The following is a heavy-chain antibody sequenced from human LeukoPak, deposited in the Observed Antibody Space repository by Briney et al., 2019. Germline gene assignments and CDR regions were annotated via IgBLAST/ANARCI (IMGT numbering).Heavy chain of an antibody. CDR1: GYTFTDYF. D-gene: IGHD2-21*02. J-gene: IGHJ5*02. Sequence: ASVKVSCKASGYTFTDYFMHWVRRAPGQGLEWMGWINPNTGDTNYAQKFQGRVTMTRDTSINTAYMELNRLRSDDTAVYFCAKTVVSAIDWFDPWGQGTLVTVSS. CDR2: INPNTGDT. V-gene: IGHV1-2*02. CDR3: AKTVVSAIDWFDP.